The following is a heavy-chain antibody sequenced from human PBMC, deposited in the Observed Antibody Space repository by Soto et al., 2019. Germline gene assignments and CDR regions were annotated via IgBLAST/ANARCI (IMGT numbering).Heavy chain of an antibody. J-gene: IGHJ6*02. CDR2: ISSSDEK. V-gene: IGHV2-26*01. Sequence: QVTLKESGPVLVKPTETLTLTCTVSGFSLNHPRLGVSWIRQPPWKALEWLAHISSSDEKAYSTSLSSRLTSSKETSERQVGLTMTNMIPVDTATYYCARMLDYAMEVWGQGTTVAVSS. CDR1: GFSLNHPRLG. CDR3: ARMLDYAMEV.